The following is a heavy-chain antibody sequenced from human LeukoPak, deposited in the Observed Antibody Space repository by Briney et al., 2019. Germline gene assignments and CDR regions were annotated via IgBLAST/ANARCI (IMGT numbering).Heavy chain of an antibody. J-gene: IGHJ3*01. CDR3: AADGEYAFLV. CDR1: GFTFSTYG. D-gene: IGHD5-24*01. Sequence: GGSLRLSCAASGFTFSTYGMHWVRQAPGKGLEWVAVIWHDGSKKYYADSVKGRFTISRDNAKNTLYLQMNSLRADDTGVYYCAADGEYAFLVWGQGTMVTVSS. V-gene: IGHV3-33*03. CDR2: IWHDGSKK.